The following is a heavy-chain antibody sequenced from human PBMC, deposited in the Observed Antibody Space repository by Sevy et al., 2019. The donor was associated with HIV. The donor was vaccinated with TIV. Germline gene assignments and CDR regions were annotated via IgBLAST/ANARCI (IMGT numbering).Heavy chain of an antibody. Sequence: SETLSLTCTVSGGSISSYYWSWIRQPPGKGLEWIGYIYYSGSTNYNPSLKSRVTISVDTSKNQFSLKLSSVTAADTAVYYCAREIQITPYGDYESWGVSYFDYWGQGTLVTVSS. V-gene: IGHV4-59*01. D-gene: IGHD4-17*01. J-gene: IGHJ4*02. CDR2: IYYSGST. CDR3: AREIQITPYGDYESWGVSYFDY. CDR1: GGSISSYY.